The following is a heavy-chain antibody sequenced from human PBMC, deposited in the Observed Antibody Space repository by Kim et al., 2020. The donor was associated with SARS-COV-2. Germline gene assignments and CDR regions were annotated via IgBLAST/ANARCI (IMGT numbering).Heavy chain of an antibody. CDR2: ISRSSYI. V-gene: IGHV3-21*04. D-gene: IGHD6-19*01. CDR3: ARAKEVSGWYGPAKFPFDY. Sequence: GGSLRLSCAASGFTFSSYSMNWVRQAPGKGLEWVSSISRSSYIYYADSVKGRFTISRDNAKNSLYLQMNSLRAEDTAVYYCARAKEVSGWYGPAKFPFDYWGQGTLVTVSS. CDR1: GFTFSSYS. J-gene: IGHJ4*02.